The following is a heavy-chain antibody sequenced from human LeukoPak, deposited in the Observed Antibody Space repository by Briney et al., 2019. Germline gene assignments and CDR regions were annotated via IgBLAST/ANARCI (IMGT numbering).Heavy chain of an antibody. CDR2: MNPNSGNT. CDR1: GYTFTSYD. J-gene: IGHJ6*03. Sequence: ASVKVSCKASGYTFTSYDINWVRQATGQGLEWMGCMNPNSGNTGYAQKFQGRVIITRNTSISTAYMELSSLRSEDTAVYYCARGRLLRTGTRRRAYYMDVWGKGTTVTVSS. V-gene: IGHV1-8*01. D-gene: IGHD7-27*01. CDR3: ARGRLLRTGTRRRAYYMDV.